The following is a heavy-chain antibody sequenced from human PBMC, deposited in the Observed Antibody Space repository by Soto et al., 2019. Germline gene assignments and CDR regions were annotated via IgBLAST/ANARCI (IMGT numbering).Heavy chain of an antibody. CDR3: ARALEGNYYYYYMDV. V-gene: IGHV1-3*01. Sequence: GASVKVSCKASGYTFTSYYMHWVRQAPGQRLEWMGWINGGNDDSKYSQKFQGRVTITRDTSASTAYMELSSLRSEDTAVYYCARALEGNYYYYYMDVWGKGTTVTVSS. CDR2: INGGNDDS. D-gene: IGHD3-3*01. J-gene: IGHJ6*03. CDR1: GYTFTSYY.